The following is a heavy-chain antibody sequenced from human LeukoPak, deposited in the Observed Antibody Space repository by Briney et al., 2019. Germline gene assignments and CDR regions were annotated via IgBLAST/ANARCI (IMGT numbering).Heavy chain of an antibody. Sequence: GGSLRLSCAASGNYWMHWVRQAPGKGLVWVSHINSDGSWTGYADSVKGRFTISKDNAKNMVYLHMNSLRVDDTAVYYCVSFYETYWGRGTLVTVSS. D-gene: IGHD2-2*01. V-gene: IGHV3-74*01. CDR3: VSFYETY. J-gene: IGHJ4*02. CDR2: INSDGSWT. CDR1: GNYW.